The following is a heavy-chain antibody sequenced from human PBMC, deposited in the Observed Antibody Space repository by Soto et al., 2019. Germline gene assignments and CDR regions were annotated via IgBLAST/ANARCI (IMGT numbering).Heavy chain of an antibody. CDR1: GGSLSSGDYY. V-gene: IGHV4-30-4*01. CDR2: TYYSGST. D-gene: IGHD3-22*01. CDR3: ACTYYNANSGPFDF. J-gene: IGHJ4*02. Sequence: SETLSLTCTVSGGSLSSGDYYWSWIRQPPGKGLEWIGYTYYSGSTYYNPSLESRLTISVDTSKNQFFLKVNSVTVADTAVYYFACTYYNANSGPFDFWGQGTLVTVSS.